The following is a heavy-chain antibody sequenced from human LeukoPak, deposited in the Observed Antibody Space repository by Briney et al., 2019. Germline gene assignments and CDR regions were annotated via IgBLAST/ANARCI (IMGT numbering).Heavy chain of an antibody. CDR1: EFTFSNYN. V-gene: IGHV3-21*01. J-gene: IGHJ3*01. CDR3: ARSLLPSAFGF. CDR2: ITSTTSQA. Sequence: SGGSLRLSCAASEFTFSNYNMNWVRQAPGKGLDWVSSITSTTSQAHYADSVKGRFTISRDNAKNSLYLQMNSLRAEDTAVYYCARSLLPSAFGFWGQGTMVTVSS. D-gene: IGHD1-26*01.